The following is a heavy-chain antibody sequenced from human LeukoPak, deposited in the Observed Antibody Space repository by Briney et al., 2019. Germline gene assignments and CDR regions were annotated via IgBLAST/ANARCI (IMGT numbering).Heavy chain of an antibody. Sequence: GRSLRLSCAASGFTFSSYAMHWVRQAPGKGLEWVAVISYDGSNKYYADSVKGRFTISRDNSKNTLYLQMNSLRAEDTAVYYCYGSGNNWFDPWGQGTLVTVSS. CDR3: YGSGNNWFDP. CDR2: ISYDGSNK. CDR1: GFTFSSYA. J-gene: IGHJ5*02. V-gene: IGHV3-30*04. D-gene: IGHD3-10*01.